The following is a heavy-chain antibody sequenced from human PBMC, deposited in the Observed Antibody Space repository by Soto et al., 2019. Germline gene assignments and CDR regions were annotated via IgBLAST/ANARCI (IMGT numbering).Heavy chain of an antibody. Sequence: EVQLVESGGGLVQPGGSLRLSCAASGFTFSSYDMHWVRQATGKGLEWVSAIGTAGDTYYPGSVKGRFTISRENAKNSLYLQMNSLRAEDTAVYYCARESPAAYCSSTSFYAFYGMDVWGQGTTVTVSS. J-gene: IGHJ6*02. CDR3: ARESPAAYCSSTSFYAFYGMDV. CDR2: IGTAGDT. D-gene: IGHD2-2*01. CDR1: GFTFSSYD. V-gene: IGHV3-13*01.